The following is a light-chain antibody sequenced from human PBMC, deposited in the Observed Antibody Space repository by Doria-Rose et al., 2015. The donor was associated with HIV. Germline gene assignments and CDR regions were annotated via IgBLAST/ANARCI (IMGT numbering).Light chain of an antibody. V-gene: IGKV1-5*03. CDR1: QSISNW. Sequence: DIGMTQSPSTVSTSVGDNVTITCRASQSISNWLAWYQQKSGKAPKLLIYKASTLASGVPSRFSGSGSGTEFSLTISSLQPDDFATYYCLQYNSYSPSTFGQGTNLEIK. CDR2: KAS. CDR3: LQYNSYSPST. J-gene: IGKJ2*02.